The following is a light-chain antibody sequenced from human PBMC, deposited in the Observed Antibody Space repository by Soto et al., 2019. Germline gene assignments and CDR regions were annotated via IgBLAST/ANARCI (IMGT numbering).Light chain of an antibody. Sequence: EIVLTQSPGTLSLSPGERATLSCRASQSVYSDYLAWYQQKPGQAPRLLIYDASSRATGIPDRFSGSGSGTDFTLAISRLDPEHFAVYYCQQYGRSPRTFGQGTKVVIK. J-gene: IGKJ1*01. CDR3: QQYGRSPRT. V-gene: IGKV3-20*01. CDR2: DAS. CDR1: QSVYSDY.